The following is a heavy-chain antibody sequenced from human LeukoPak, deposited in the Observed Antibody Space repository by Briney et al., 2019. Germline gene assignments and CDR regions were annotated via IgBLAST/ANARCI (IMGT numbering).Heavy chain of an antibody. Sequence: PSETLSLTCAVYGGSFSGYYWSWIRQPPGKGLEWIGEINHSGSTNYNPSLKSRVTISVDTSKNQFSLKLSSVTAADTAAYYCARGVGGSGSYRYYYYGMDVWGQGTTVTVSS. CDR3: ARGVGGSGSYRYYYYGMDV. CDR1: GGSFSGYY. V-gene: IGHV4-34*01. D-gene: IGHD3-10*01. CDR2: INHSGST. J-gene: IGHJ6*02.